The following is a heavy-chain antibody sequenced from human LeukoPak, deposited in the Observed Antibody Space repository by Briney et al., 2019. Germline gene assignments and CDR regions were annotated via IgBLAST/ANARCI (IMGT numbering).Heavy chain of an antibody. V-gene: IGHV1-18*01. J-gene: IGHJ5*01. CDR1: TSH. CDR3: ASDFCNFYDSSGYYRDFDS. D-gene: IGHD3-22*01. Sequence: ASVKVSCKATSHISLVRQAPGQGPEWMGWIGSYEGDTYYAQKFQGRVTVTTDTSTNTAYMELRSLRADDTAVYYCASDFCNFYDSSGYYRDFDSWGQGTLVTVST. CDR2: IGSYEGDT.